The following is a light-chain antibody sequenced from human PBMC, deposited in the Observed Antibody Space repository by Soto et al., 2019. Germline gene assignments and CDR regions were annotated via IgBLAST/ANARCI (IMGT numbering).Light chain of an antibody. V-gene: IGKV1-39*01. J-gene: IGKJ3*01. CDR2: AAS. CDR1: QSISSY. Sequence: DIQMTQSPSSLSASVGDRVTITFRASQSISSYLNWYQQKPGKAPKLLIYAASSLQSGVPSRFSGSGSGTDFTLTISSLQPEDFATYYCQQSYSTPLTFGPGPKVDIK. CDR3: QQSYSTPLT.